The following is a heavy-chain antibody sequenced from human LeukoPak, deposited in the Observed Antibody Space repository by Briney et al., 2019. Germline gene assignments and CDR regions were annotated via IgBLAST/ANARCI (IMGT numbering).Heavy chain of an antibody. Sequence: SETLSLTCAVDGGSFSGYYWSWIRQPPGKGLEWIGEINHIGSTNYNPSLKSRGTISADTSKNQFSLKLSSVTAADTAVYYCPRTQIYGSGSYYIGSYCYYGMDGWDKGTTVTVSS. CDR1: GGSFSGYY. V-gene: IGHV4-34*01. CDR2: INHIGST. D-gene: IGHD3-10*01. J-gene: IGHJ6*04. CDR3: PRTQIYGSGSYYIGSYCYYGMDG.